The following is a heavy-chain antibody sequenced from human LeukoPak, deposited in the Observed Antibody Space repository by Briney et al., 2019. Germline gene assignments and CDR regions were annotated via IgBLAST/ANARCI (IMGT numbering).Heavy chain of an antibody. V-gene: IGHV1-46*01. CDR3: AREGHEYWVVVVPAAIGFYY. CDR1: GYTFTSYY. J-gene: IGHJ4*02. Sequence: ASVKVSCKASGYTFTSYYMHWVRQAPGQGLEWMGIINPSGGSTSYAQKFQGRVTMTRDMSTSTVYMELSSLRSEDTAVYYWAREGHEYWVVVVPAAIGFYYWGQGTLVTVSS. CDR2: INPSGGST. D-gene: IGHD2-2*01.